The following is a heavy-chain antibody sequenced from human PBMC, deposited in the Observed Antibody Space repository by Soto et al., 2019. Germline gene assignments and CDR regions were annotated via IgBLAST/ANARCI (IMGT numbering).Heavy chain of an antibody. V-gene: IGHV1-69*01. CDR1: GGTFSSYA. J-gene: IGHJ4*02. CDR3: ARFGVGATEYYFDY. D-gene: IGHD1-26*01. CDR2: IIPIFGTA. Sequence: QVQLVQSGAEVKKPGSSVKDSCKASGGTFSSYAISWVRQAPGQGLEWMGGIIPIFGTANYAQKFQGRVTITADESTSTAYMELSSLRSEDTAVYYCARFGVGATEYYFDYWGQGTLVTVST.